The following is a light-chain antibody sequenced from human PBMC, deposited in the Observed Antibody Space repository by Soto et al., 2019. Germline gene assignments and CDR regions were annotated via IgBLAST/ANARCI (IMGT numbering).Light chain of an antibody. CDR3: CSYVGATTYV. CDR1: SSNIGGYNV. J-gene: IGLJ1*01. CDR2: EGI. Sequence: QSALTQPASVSGSPGQSITISCSGTSSNIGGYNVVSWYQQHPGKAPKVIVYEGIKRPSGVSDRFSGSTSGSTASLTISGLQAEDEAEYYWCSYVGATTYVFGSGTKLTVL. V-gene: IGLV2-23*01.